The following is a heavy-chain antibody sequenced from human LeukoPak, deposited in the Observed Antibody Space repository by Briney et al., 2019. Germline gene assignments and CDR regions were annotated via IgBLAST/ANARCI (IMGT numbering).Heavy chain of an antibody. CDR3: ARGPRWLQDYFNF. CDR1: GGSISSSSYY. D-gene: IGHD5-24*01. V-gene: IGHV4-39*07. CDR2: IYYSGST. Sequence: PSETLSLTCTVSGGSISSSSYYWGWIRQPPGKGLEWVGSIYYSGSTYYNQSLKSRVTISVDTSENQFSLNLNSVTAADTAVYYCARGPRWLQDYFNFWGQGTLVTVSS. J-gene: IGHJ4*02.